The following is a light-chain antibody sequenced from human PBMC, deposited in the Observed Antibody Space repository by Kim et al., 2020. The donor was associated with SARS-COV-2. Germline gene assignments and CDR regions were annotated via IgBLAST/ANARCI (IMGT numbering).Light chain of an antibody. J-gene: IGLJ2*01. Sequence: QAGLTQPPSVSKAVGQTATLTCSGNISNVGDQGAAWLQQHRGHPPKLLLYSNNNRPSGISERLSASRSGTTAFLTITGLQPEDEADYYCSAWDSSRNVAIFGGGTQLTVL. CDR1: ISNVGDQG. V-gene: IGLV10-54*01. CDR3: SAWDSSRNVAI. CDR2: SNN.